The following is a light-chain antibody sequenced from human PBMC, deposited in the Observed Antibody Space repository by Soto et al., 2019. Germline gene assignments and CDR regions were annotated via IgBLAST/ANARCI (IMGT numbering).Light chain of an antibody. J-gene: IGKJ1*01. CDR1: QSVSSN. V-gene: IGKV3-15*01. CDR2: GAS. Sequence: EIVMTQSPATLSVSPWERATLSCRASQSVSSNLAWYQQKPGQAPRLLIYGASTRATGIPARFSGSGSGTDFTLTICSLEPEEFAVYFWLECGSSHMFGQGTKVDIK. CDR3: LECGSSHM.